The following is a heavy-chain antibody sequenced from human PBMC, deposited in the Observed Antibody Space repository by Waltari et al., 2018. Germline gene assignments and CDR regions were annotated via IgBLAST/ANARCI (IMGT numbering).Heavy chain of an antibody. J-gene: IGHJ4*02. CDR1: GFTFGTQW. D-gene: IGHD1-20*01. CDR2: IKEDGSEM. Sequence: EVQLVESGGGLVQPGGSLRLSCAASGFTFGTQWMSWVRQAPGKGVGWGANIKEDGSEMYYVDSVKGRVTISRDNPKNSLYLQRNSLRVDDTAVYYCARNRAITYWGQGTQVTVSS. CDR3: ARNRAITY. V-gene: IGHV3-7*01.